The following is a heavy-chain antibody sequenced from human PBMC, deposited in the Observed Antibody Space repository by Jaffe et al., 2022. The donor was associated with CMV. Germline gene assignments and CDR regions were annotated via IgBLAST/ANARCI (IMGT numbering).Heavy chain of an antibody. Sequence: VQVVESGGGLVQPGGSLRLACAASGFTFSNFAMTWVRQAPGKGLEWVAVIGGLVSGTSYAGSVYGRFTISRDNSKNTVFLQMDNLRADDTAMYYCVKDYGPKGTPFFDYWGQGTLVTVSS. V-gene: IGHV3-23*04. CDR3: VKDYGPKGTPFFDY. D-gene: IGHD4-17*01. CDR1: GFTFSNFA. J-gene: IGHJ4*02. CDR2: IGGLVSGT.